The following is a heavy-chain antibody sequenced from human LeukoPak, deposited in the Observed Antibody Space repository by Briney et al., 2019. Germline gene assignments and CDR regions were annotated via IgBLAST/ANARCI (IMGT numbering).Heavy chain of an antibody. CDR3: AKDLTASGSYFGGFDY. J-gene: IGHJ4*02. Sequence: GGSLRLSCAAPGFTFDDYAMHWGRQAPGKGLEWVSGISWNSGSIGYADSVKGRFTISRDNAKNSLYLQMNSLRAEDMALYYCAKDLTASGSYFGGFDYWGQGTLVTVSS. D-gene: IGHD1-26*01. V-gene: IGHV3-9*03. CDR1: GFTFDDYA. CDR2: ISWNSGSI.